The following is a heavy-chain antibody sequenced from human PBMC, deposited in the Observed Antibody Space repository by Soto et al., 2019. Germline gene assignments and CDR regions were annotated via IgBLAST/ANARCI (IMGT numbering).Heavy chain of an antibody. CDR1: GYTFTSYG. Sequence: GASVEVSCKASGYTFTSYGISWVRQAPGQGLEWMGWISAYNGNTNYAQKLQGRGTMTTDTSTSTAYRELRSLRSDDTAVYFCARAPSSSSWFNWFDPWGQGTLVTVS. D-gene: IGHD6-13*01. V-gene: IGHV1-18*01. CDR3: ARAPSSSSWFNWFDP. J-gene: IGHJ5*02. CDR2: ISAYNGNT.